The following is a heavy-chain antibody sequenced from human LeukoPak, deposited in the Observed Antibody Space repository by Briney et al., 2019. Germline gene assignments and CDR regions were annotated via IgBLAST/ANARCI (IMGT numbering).Heavy chain of an antibody. CDR3: ARAVAGTEFDY. CDR1: GGSFSGDY. J-gene: IGHJ4*02. V-gene: IGHV4-34*01. Sequence: SETLSLTCAVYGGSFSGDYWSWIRQPPRKGLEWIGEINHSGSTNYNPSLKSRVTISVDTSKNQFSLKLSSVTAADTAVYYCARAVAGTEFDYWGQGTLVTVSS. CDR2: INHSGST. D-gene: IGHD6-19*01.